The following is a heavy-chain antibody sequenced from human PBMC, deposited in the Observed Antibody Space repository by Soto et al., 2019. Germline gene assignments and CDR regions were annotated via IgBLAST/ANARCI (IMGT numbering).Heavy chain of an antibody. V-gene: IGHV3-30*04. CDR1: GFSISRSA. D-gene: IGHD1-1*01. CDR3: ARDLQAGTDNVNWFAP. Sequence: QVQLVASGGGGVQPGRSLRLSCAASGFSISRSAMHWVRQAPGKGLEWVAVIAYDGSNRWYADSAKGRFTISRDNSKNTVYLQMSSLRGEDTAVYYCARDLQAGTDNVNWFAPWGQGTLVTVSS. CDR2: IAYDGSNR. J-gene: IGHJ5*02.